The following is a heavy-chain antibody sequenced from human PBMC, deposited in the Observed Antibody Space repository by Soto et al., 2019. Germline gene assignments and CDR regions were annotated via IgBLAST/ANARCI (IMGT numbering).Heavy chain of an antibody. Sequence: SQTLSLTCAISGDSVSSNSAAWNWIRQSPSRGLEWLGRTYYRSKWYNDYAVSVKSRITINPDTSKNQFSLQLNSVTPEDTAVYFCAKDLLGFLRGGSCFFDYGGQGTLVTVSS. J-gene: IGHJ4*02. CDR2: TYYRSKWYN. V-gene: IGHV6-1*01. D-gene: IGHD2-15*01. CDR1: GDSVSSNSAA. CDR3: AKDLLGFLRGGSCFFDY.